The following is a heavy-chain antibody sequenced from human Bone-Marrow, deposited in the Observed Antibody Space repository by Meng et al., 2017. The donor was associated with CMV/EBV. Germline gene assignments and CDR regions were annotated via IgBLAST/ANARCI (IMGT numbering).Heavy chain of an antibody. Sequence: GESLKISCAASGFTFSGSAMHWVRQASGKGLEWVGRIRSKANSYATAYAASVKGRFTISRDDSKNTAYLQMNSLKTEDTAVYYCTSGAYFDYWGQGTTVTVSS. J-gene: IGHJ4*02. D-gene: IGHD1-26*01. V-gene: IGHV3-73*01. CDR3: TSGAYFDY. CDR2: IRSKANSYAT. CDR1: GFTFSGSA.